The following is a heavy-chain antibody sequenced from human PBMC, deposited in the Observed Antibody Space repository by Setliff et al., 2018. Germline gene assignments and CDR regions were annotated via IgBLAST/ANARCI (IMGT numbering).Heavy chain of an antibody. V-gene: IGHV3-7*01. D-gene: IGHD6-13*01. Sequence: GGSLRLSCVDSGFTLSNYWMTWVRQAPGKGLEWVANIKQDGSEKHYVDSVKGRFTISRDNAKNSLYLQLNSLRAEDTAVYYCSTRTVAARSLDTWGQGTLVTVSS. J-gene: IGHJ5*02. CDR2: IKQDGSEK. CDR3: STRTVAARSLDT. CDR1: GFTLSNYW.